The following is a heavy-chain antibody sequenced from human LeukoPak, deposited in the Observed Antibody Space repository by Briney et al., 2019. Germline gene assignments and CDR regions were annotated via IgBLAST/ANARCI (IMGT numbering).Heavy chain of an antibody. J-gene: IGHJ5*02. D-gene: IGHD5-24*01. CDR2: IYYSGST. V-gene: IGHV4-59*01. Sequence: SETLSLTCTVSGGSISSYYWSWIRQPPGKGLEWIGYIYYSGSTNYNPSLKSRVTISVDTSKNQFSLKLSSVTAADAAVYYCARGPPKRRDGYNLWSDPWGQGTLVTVSS. CDR3: ARGPPKRRDGYNLWSDP. CDR1: GGSISSYY.